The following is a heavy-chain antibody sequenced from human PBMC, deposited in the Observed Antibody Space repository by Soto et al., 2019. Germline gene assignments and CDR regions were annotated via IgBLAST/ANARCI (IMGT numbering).Heavy chain of an antibody. V-gene: IGHV4-59*01. CDR3: ARDWHCSSTSCPDYYYYDMDV. CDR2: IYYSGST. J-gene: IGHJ6*02. D-gene: IGHD2-2*01. CDR1: GGSISSYY. Sequence: TSETLSLTCTVSGGSISSYYWSWIRQPPGKGLEWIGYIYYSGSTNYNPSLKSRVTISVDTSKNQFSLKLSSVTAADTAVYYCARDWHCSSTSCPDYYYYDMDVWGQGTTVTVSS.